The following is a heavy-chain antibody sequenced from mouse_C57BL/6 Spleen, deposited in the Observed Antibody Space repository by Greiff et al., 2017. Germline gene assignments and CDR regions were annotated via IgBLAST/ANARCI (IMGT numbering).Heavy chain of an antibody. CDR2: INPNNGGT. Sequence: EVQLQQSGPELVKPGASVKISCKASGYTFTDYYMNWVKQSHGKSLEWIGDINPNNGGTSYNQKFKGKATLTVDKSSSTAYMELRSLTSEDSAVYYCARPIYDGYWFAYWGQGTLVTVSA. CDR1: GYTFTDYY. CDR3: ARPIYDGYWFAY. V-gene: IGHV1-26*01. D-gene: IGHD2-3*01. J-gene: IGHJ3*01.